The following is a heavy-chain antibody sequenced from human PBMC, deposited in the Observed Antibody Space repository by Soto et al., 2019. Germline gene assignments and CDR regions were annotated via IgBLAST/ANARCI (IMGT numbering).Heavy chain of an antibody. D-gene: IGHD3-3*01. Sequence: GGSLRLSCAASGFTFSNYAMHWVRQAPGKGLEWVAVIHGSREYYADSVKGRFTISRDNSKNTLYLQMNSLRSDDTAVYYCAREEDLSARYFDYWGQGTLVTVSS. V-gene: IGHV3-30-3*01. J-gene: IGHJ4*02. CDR2: IHGSRE. CDR3: AREEDLSARYFDY. CDR1: GFTFSNYA.